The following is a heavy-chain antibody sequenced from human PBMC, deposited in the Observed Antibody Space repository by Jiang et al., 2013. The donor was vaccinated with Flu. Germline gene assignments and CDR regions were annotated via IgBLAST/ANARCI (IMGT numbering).Heavy chain of an antibody. V-gene: IGHV3-33*01. D-gene: IGHD3-22*01. CDR1: GFTFSSYG. CDR3: ARDYDSSGYHTFDY. J-gene: IGHJ4*02. CDR2: IWYDGSNK. Sequence: SLRLSCAASGFTFSSYGMHWVRQAPGKGLEWVAVIWYDGSNKYYADSVKGRFTISRDNSKNTLYLQMNSLRAEDTAVYYCARDYDSSGYHTFDYWGQGTLVTVSS.